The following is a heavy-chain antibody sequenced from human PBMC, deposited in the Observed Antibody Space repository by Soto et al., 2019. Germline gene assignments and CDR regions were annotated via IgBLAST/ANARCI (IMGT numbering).Heavy chain of an antibody. CDR3: ARHSNWNSAAPDY. CDR1: RYIFTTYW. D-gene: IGHD6-13*01. Sequence: PVESLKLCCKGSRYIFTTYWIAWVRQMPGNGLEWTGIIFPDDSDVRYSPSFQGQVTISADKSIKTAYLQWSSLKASDTAIYYCARHSNWNSAAPDYWGQGTLVTVSS. V-gene: IGHV5-51*01. CDR2: IFPDDSDV. J-gene: IGHJ4*02.